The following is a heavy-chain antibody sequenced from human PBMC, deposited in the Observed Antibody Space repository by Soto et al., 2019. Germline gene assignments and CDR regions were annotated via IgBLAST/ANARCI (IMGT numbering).Heavy chain of an antibody. D-gene: IGHD2-2*01. CDR3: ASGYCSSTSCYSFYYGMDG. J-gene: IGHJ6*02. Sequence: SVKVSCKASGGTFSSYAISWVRQAPGQGLEWMGGIIPIFGTANYAQKFQGRVTITADKSTSTAYMELSSLRAEDTAVYYCASGYCSSTSCYSFYYGMDGWGQGTTVTVSS. V-gene: IGHV1-69*06. CDR2: IIPIFGTA. CDR1: GGTFSSYA.